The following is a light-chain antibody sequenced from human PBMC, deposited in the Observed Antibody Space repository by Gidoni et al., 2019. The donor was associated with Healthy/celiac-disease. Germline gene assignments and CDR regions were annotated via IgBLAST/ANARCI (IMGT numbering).Light chain of an antibody. J-gene: IGKJ4*01. CDR2: DAS. Sequence: DIQMTQPPSTLSASVGDRVTITCRASQSISSWLAWYQQKPGKAPKLLIYDASSLESGVPSRFSGSGSGTEFTLTISSLQPDDFATYYCQQYNSYPLTFXGXTKVEIK. CDR3: QQYNSYPLT. V-gene: IGKV1-5*01. CDR1: QSISSW.